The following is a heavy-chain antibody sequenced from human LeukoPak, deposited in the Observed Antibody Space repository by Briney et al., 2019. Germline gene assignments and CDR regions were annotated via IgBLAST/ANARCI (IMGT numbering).Heavy chain of an antibody. J-gene: IGHJ4*02. CDR3: ARGFSYLDN. CDR1: GYTFTDYY. V-gene: IGHV1-2*02. Sequence: ASVKVSCKASGYTFTDYYMHWVRQAPGQGLEWMGWINPDSGGTNYVQNFQGRVTMTRDTSISTAYMDLSRLRYDDTAVYYCARGFSYLDNWGQGTLVTVSS. CDR2: INPDSGGT. D-gene: IGHD2/OR15-2a*01.